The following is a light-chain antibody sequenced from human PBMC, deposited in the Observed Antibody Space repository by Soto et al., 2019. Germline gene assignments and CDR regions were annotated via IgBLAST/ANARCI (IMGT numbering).Light chain of an antibody. CDR1: SSDVGDNY. Sequence: QSLLPQPASVSGSPGQAITVSCSGTSSDVGDNYVSWYQQHLGKAPKLIIYEVSQRPSGVPDRFSGSKSGNTASLTVSGLQTEDEADYYCRAYAGSNNFVFGSGTKVTVL. J-gene: IGLJ1*01. V-gene: IGLV2-8*01. CDR2: EVS. CDR3: RAYAGSNNFV.